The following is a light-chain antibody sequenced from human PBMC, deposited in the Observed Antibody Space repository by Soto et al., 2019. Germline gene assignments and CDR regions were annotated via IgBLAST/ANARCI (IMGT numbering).Light chain of an antibody. CDR3: QQYDTFPRT. Sequence: EIVLTQSPGTLSLSPGDRATLSCRTSQSLSNNYLAWYQQKPGQSPRLLIYGASRRATDIPDRFSGSGSGTDFALTITRLEPADFAVYFCQQYDTFPRTFGQGTKVEIQ. J-gene: IGKJ1*01. CDR2: GAS. V-gene: IGKV3-20*01. CDR1: QSLSNNY.